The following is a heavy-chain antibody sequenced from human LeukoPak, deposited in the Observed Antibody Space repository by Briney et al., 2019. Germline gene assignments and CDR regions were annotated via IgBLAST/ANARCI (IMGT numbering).Heavy chain of an antibody. CDR3: ARGRYYDSSGYPAAYYFDY. D-gene: IGHD3-22*01. J-gene: IGHJ4*02. CDR2: ISSSGSTI. V-gene: IGHV3-11*01. Sequence: GGSLRLSCAASGFTFSDYYMSWIRQAPGKGLEWVSYISSSGSTIYYADSVKGRFTISRDNAKNSLYLQMNSLRAEDTAVYYCARGRYYDSSGYPAAYYFDYWGQGTLVTVSS. CDR1: GFTFSDYY.